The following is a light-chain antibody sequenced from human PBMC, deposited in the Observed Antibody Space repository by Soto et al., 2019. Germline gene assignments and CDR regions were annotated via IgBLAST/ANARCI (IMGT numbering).Light chain of an antibody. J-gene: IGLJ3*02. CDR3: CSYAGGYSWV. Sequence: QSALTQPRSVSGSPGQSVTISCTGTSSDVGAYNYVSWYQHHPGKAPKVMIYDVSERPSGVPARFSGSKSDNKASLTISGLQAEDEADYYCCSYAGGYSWVFGGGTKLTVL. CDR1: SSDVGAYNY. CDR2: DVS. V-gene: IGLV2-11*01.